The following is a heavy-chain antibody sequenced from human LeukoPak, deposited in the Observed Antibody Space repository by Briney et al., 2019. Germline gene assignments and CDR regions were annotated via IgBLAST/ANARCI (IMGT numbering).Heavy chain of an antibody. J-gene: IGHJ6*03. CDR3: ARVLGYYDSSGYYAAGAPYYYYYYMDV. CDR2: IIPIFGTA. V-gene: IGHV1-69*05. D-gene: IGHD3-22*01. CDR1: GGTFSSYA. Sequence: SVKVSCKASGGTFSSYAISWVRQAPGQGLEWMGGIIPIFGTANYAQKFQGRVTITTDESTSTAYMELSSLRSEDTAVYYCARVLGYYDSSGYYAAGAPYYYYYYMDVWGKGTTVTVSS.